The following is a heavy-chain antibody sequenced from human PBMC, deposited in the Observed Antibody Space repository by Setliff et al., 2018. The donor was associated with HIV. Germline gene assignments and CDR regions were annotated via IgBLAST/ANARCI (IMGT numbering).Heavy chain of an antibody. V-gene: IGHV5-51*01. D-gene: IGHD4-17*01. CDR3: ATLDPNYGDDCDY. CDR2: IYPGDSDT. Sequence: GESLQISCKGSGYTFTSYWIAWVRQMPGKGLEWMGIIYPGDSDTRYSPSFQGQVTISADKSIRAAYLQWSSLKASDTAMYYCATLDPNYGDDCDYWGQGTQVTVSS. J-gene: IGHJ4*02. CDR1: GYTFTSYW.